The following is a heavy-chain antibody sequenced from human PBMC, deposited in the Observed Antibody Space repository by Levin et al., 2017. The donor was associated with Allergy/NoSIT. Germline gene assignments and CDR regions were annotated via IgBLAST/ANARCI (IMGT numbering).Heavy chain of an antibody. CDR1: GYTFTSYD. CDR3: ARSADLVGATTFHYYYYGMHV. J-gene: IGHJ6*02. Sequence: PGASVKVSCKASGYTFTSYDINWVRQATGQGLEWMGWMNPNSGNTGYAQKFQGRVTMTRNTSISTAYMELSSLRSEDTAVYYCARSADLVGATTFHYYYYGMHVWGQGTTVTVSS. V-gene: IGHV1-8*01. CDR2: MNPNSGNT. D-gene: IGHD1-26*01.